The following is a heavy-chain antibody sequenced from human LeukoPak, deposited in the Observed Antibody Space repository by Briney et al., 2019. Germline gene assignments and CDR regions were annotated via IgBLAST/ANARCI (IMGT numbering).Heavy chain of an antibody. Sequence: GGSLRLSCAASGFTFSSYAMHWVRQAPGKGLEYVSAISSNGGSTYYANSVKGRFTIPRDNSKNTLYLQMGSLRAEDMAVYYCARESEYATATVDYWGQGTLVTVSS. CDR3: ARESEYATATVDY. V-gene: IGHV3-64*01. D-gene: IGHD4-17*01. J-gene: IGHJ4*02. CDR2: ISSNGGST. CDR1: GFTFSSYA.